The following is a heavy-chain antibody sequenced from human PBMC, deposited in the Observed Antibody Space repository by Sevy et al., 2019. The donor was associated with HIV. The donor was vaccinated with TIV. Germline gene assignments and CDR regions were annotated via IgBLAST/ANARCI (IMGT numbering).Heavy chain of an antibody. V-gene: IGHV3-15*01. CDR2: IKSKTDGGTT. CDR3: TTDSKKRGLFALLDY. CDR1: GFTFSNAW. J-gene: IGHJ4*02. D-gene: IGHD3-10*01. Sequence: GGSLRLSCAASGFTFSNAWMSWVRQAPGKGLEWVGRIKSKTDGGTTDYAAPVKGRFTISRDDSKNTLYLLMNSLKTEDTAIYYCTTDSKKRGLFALLDYWGQGTLVTVSP.